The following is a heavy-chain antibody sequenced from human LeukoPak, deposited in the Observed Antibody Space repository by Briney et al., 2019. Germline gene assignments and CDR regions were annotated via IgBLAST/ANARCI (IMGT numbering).Heavy chain of an antibody. Sequence: SETLSLTYTVSGGSISSSPYYWGWIRQPPGKGLEWIGTIFYSGNTYYNPSLKSRITISVDTSKNQFSLILTSVTAADTAVYYCARPNSGWYGYFDYWGQGALVTVSS. CDR3: ARPNSGWYGYFDY. CDR1: GGSISSSPYY. V-gene: IGHV4-39*01. J-gene: IGHJ4*02. CDR2: IFYSGNT. D-gene: IGHD6-19*01.